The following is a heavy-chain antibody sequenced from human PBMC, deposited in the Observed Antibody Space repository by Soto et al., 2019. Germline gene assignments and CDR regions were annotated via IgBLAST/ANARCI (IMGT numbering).Heavy chain of an antibody. CDR3: ATPGGSGSYYHYYYYGMDV. CDR1: GGTFSSYA. CDR2: IIPIFGTA. J-gene: IGHJ6*02. Sequence: QVQLVQSGAEVKKPGSSVKVSCKASGGTFSSYAISWVRQAPGQGLEWMGGIIPIFGTANYAQKFQGRVTITADKSTSTAYMEMSSLRSEDTAVYYCATPGGSGSYYHYYYYGMDVWGQGTTVTVSS. V-gene: IGHV1-69*06. D-gene: IGHD3-10*01.